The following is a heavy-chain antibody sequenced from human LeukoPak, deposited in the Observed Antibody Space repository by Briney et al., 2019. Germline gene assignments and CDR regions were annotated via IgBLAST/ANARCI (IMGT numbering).Heavy chain of an antibody. CDR3: ARVTMITRRSDAFDI. CDR1: GFTFSSYS. J-gene: IGHJ3*02. D-gene: IGHD3-16*01. Sequence: GGSLRLSCAASGFTFSSYSMNWVRQAPGKGLEWVSSISSSSSYIYYADSVKGRFTISRDNAKNSLYLQMNSLRAEDTAVYYCARVTMITRRSDAFDIWGQGTMVTVSS. CDR2: ISSSSSYI. V-gene: IGHV3-21*01.